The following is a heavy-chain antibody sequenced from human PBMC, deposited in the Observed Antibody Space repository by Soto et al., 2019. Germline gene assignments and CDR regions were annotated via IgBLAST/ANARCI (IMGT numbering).Heavy chain of an antibody. CDR2: ISGSGGST. J-gene: IGHJ4*02. D-gene: IGHD6-13*01. CDR1: GFTFSSYA. V-gene: IGHV3-23*01. Sequence: EVQLLESGGGLVQPGGSLRLSCAASGFTFSSYAMSWVRQAPGKGLEWVSAISGSGGSTYYADSVKGRFTISRDNSKNTLYLQMNSLRAEDTAVYYCASRLVRQQLVKGIVGGYWGQGTLVTVSS. CDR3: ASRLVRQQLVKGIVGGY.